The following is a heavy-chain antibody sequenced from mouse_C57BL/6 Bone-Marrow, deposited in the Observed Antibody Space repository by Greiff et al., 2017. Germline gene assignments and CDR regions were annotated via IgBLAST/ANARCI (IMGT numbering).Heavy chain of an antibody. Sequence: VQLKESGPELVKPGASVKISCKASGYSFTDYNMNWVKQSNGKSLEWIGVINPNYGTTSYNQKFKGKATLTVDQSSSTAYMQLNSLTSEDSAVYYCARSVAITTVVAPYVDYWGQGTTLTVSS. CDR3: ARSVAITTVVAPYVDY. V-gene: IGHV1-39*01. D-gene: IGHD1-1*01. CDR1: GYSFTDYN. J-gene: IGHJ2*01. CDR2: INPNYGTT.